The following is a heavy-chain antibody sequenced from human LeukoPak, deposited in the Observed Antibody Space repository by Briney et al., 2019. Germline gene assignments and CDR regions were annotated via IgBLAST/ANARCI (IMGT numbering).Heavy chain of an antibody. D-gene: IGHD3-16*01. CDR1: GFNFDDYA. J-gene: IGHJ4*02. CDR2: ISWNSGSV. V-gene: IGHV3-9*01. CDR3: ARVVWGQLTYYFDY. Sequence: GGSLRLSCAASGFNFDDYAMHWVRQAPGKGLEWVSGISWNSGSVGYADSVKGRFTISRDNARNSLYLQMNSLRAEDTAVYYCARVVWGQLTYYFDYWGQGTLVTVSS.